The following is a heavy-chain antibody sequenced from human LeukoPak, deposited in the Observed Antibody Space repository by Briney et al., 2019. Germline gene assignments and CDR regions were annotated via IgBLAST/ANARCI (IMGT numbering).Heavy chain of an antibody. CDR1: GFAFSTYS. V-gene: IGHV4-34*01. CDR2: INHSGST. Sequence: GSLRLSCAASGFAFSTYSMNWVRQPPGKGLEWIGEINHSGSTNYNPSLKSRVTISVDTSKNQFSLKLSSVTAADTAVYYCASTLQPPDYWGQGTLVTVSS. CDR3: ASTLQPPDY. J-gene: IGHJ4*02. D-gene: IGHD4-11*01.